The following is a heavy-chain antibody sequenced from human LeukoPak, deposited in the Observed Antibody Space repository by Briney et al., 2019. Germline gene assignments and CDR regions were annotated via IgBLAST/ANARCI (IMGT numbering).Heavy chain of an antibody. D-gene: IGHD4-11*01. CDR1: GGSFSGYY. CDR2: IYYSGTT. CDR3: ARHTPGLQSGY. Sequence: SETLSLTCAVYGGSFSGYYWSWTRQPPGKGLEWIGSIYYSGTTYYNPSLKSRVTISVDTSKNQLSLKVSSVTAADTAVYYCARHTPGLQSGYWGQGTLVTVSS. V-gene: IGHV4-34*01. J-gene: IGHJ4*02.